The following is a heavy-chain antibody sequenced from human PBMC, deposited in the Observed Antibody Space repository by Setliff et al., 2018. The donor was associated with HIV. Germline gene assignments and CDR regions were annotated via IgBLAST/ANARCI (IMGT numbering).Heavy chain of an antibody. D-gene: IGHD3-3*01. CDR1: GFTFGDYA. CDR3: AKDYTPTFWEYNWFDL. Sequence: PGGSLRLSCTTSGFTFGDYAMSWVRQAPGKGLEWVSGISGSGDSTYYAESVKGRFTISRDNSKNTMFLQMNNLRAEDTAFYYCAKDYTPTFWEYNWFDLWGQGTLVTVSS. CDR2: ISGSGDST. V-gene: IGHV3-23*01. J-gene: IGHJ5*02.